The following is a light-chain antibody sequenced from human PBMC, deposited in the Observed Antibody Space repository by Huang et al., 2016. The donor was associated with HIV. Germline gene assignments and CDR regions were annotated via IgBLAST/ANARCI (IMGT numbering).Light chain of an antibody. CDR3: QQYNNWPPWT. Sequence: EIVMTQSPATLSVSPGERATRSCRASESISNNLAWYQQKPGQAPRLLIHGASTRATGIPARFSGSGSGTEFTLTISSLQSEDFAVYYCQQYNNWPPWTFGQGTKVEIK. V-gene: IGKV3-15*01. CDR2: GAS. J-gene: IGKJ1*01. CDR1: ESISNN.